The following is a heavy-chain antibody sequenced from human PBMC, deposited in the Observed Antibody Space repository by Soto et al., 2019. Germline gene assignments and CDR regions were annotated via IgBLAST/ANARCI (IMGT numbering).Heavy chain of an antibody. CDR1: GYKFISHS. Sequence: QIQLVQSGGEVKKPGASVKVSCKSSGYKFISHSITWVRQAPGQGLEWMGRISAYNGNTNYAQKLQGRVTMTTDTSTNTAYIELRGLRSDGTAVYYCARGAFCVGAPWCRDVDVWGQGTTVTVSS. D-gene: IGHD2-21*01. CDR2: ISAYNGNT. CDR3: ARGAFCVGAPWCRDVDV. J-gene: IGHJ6*02. V-gene: IGHV1-18*01.